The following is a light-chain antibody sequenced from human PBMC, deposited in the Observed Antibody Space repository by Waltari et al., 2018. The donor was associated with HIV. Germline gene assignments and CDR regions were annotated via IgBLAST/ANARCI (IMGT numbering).Light chain of an antibody. V-gene: IGKV3-15*01. Sequence: DIVMTQSPATLSVSPGERATLSCRASQSISNNLAWYQQKPGQAPRLLMYDASTRATGVPARFSGSGSGTEFTLTISSLQSEDFAVYYCQQYINRPPYTFGQGTKLEIK. CDR2: DAS. CDR3: QQYINRPPYT. CDR1: QSISNN. J-gene: IGKJ2*01.